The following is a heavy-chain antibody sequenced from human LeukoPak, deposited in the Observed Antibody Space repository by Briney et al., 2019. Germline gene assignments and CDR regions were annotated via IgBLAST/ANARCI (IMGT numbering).Heavy chain of an antibody. J-gene: IGHJ6*03. CDR3: ARGETYYDFWGRYYYYMDV. CDR1: GFTFSSYS. V-gene: IGHV3-21*01. CDR2: ISSSSSYI. D-gene: IGHD3-3*01. Sequence: GGSLRLSCAASGFTFSSYSMNWVRQAPGKGLEWVSSISSSSSYIYYADSVKGRFTISRDNAKNSLYLQMNSLRAEDTAVYYCARGETYYDFWGRYYYYMDVWGKGTTVTVSS.